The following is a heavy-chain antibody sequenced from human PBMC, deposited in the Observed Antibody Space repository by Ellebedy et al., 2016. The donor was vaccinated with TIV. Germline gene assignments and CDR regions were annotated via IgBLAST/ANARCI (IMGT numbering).Heavy chain of an antibody. CDR2: IYYSGNT. J-gene: IGHJ4*02. CDR3: ASLWELEFDH. Sequence: SETLSLTXTVSGGSISSYYWSWIRQPPGKGLEWIGYIYYSGNTNYNPSLKSRVTISVDTSKNQFSLKVSSVTAADTAVYYCASLWELEFDHWGQGILVTVSS. D-gene: IGHD1-26*01. CDR1: GGSISSYY. V-gene: IGHV4-59*01.